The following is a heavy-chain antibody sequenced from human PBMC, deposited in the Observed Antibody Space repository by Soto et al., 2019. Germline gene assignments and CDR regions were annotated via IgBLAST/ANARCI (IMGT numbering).Heavy chain of an antibody. V-gene: IGHV4-30-4*01. CDR2: IYYSGRT. CDR1: GGYITSDGYY. CDR3: ATSQKGDSCADSEY. J-gene: IGHJ1*01. Sequence: SVPLSVTYSVAGGYITSDGYYWSWISQPPGKGLEWIGYIYYSGRTHYNPSLESRLTISVDTSKNQFSLKVSGVSAADTAVYYCATSQKGDSCADSEY. D-gene: IGHD6-19*01.